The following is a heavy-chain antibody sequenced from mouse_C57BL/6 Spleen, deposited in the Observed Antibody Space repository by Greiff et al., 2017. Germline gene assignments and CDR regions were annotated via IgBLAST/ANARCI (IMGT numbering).Heavy chain of an antibody. V-gene: IGHV1-64*01. CDR2: IHPTSGST. CDR3: ARREYYGIYFDY. CDR1: GYTFTSYW. Sequence: VQLQQPGAELVKPGSSVKLSCKASGYTFTSYWMHWVKQRPVQGLEWIGMIHPTSGSTNYNEKFKNKATLTVDKSSSTAYMQLSSLTTEDSAVYYCARREYYGIYFDYWGQGATLSVAS. J-gene: IGHJ2*01. D-gene: IGHD1-1*01.